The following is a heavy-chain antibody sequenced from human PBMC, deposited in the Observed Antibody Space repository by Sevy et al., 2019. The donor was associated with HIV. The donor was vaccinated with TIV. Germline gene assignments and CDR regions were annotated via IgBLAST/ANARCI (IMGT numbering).Heavy chain of an antibody. J-gene: IGHJ4*02. D-gene: IGHD3-10*01. Sequence: SETLSLTCAVYGGSFSGYYWSWIRQPPGKGLEWIGEINHSGSTNYNPSLKSRVTISVDTSKNQFSLELSSVTAADTAGYYCVRGWYYDYWGQGTLVTVSS. CDR1: GGSFSGYY. CDR3: VRGWYYDY. CDR2: INHSGST. V-gene: IGHV4-34*01.